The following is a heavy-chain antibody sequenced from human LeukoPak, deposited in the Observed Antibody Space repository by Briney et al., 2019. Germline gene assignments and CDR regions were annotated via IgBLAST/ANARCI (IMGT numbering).Heavy chain of an antibody. CDR3: ARADHKDYDFWSGYKYNWFDP. CDR1: GYTFTSYD. J-gene: IGHJ5*02. D-gene: IGHD3-3*01. CDR2: MNPNSGNT. V-gene: IGHV1-8*01. Sequence: ASVKVSCKASGYTFTSYDINWVRQATGQGLEWMGWMNPNSGNTGYAQKFQGRVTMTRNTSISTAYMELSSLRSEDTAVYYCARADHKDYDFWSGYKYNWFDPWGQGTLVTVSS.